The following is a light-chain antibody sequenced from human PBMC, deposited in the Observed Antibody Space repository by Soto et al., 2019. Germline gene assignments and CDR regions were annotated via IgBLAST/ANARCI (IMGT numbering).Light chain of an antibody. CDR1: SSDVGGYNY. V-gene: IGLV2-14*01. CDR3: SSYTSSITRV. CDR2: DVS. Sequence: QPMLTPPASVSGSPGQSIAISCTGTSSDVGGYNYVSWYQLHPDKAPKLIIYDVSNRPSGVSNRFSGSKSGNTASLTISGLQPEDEADYYCSSYTSSITRVFGTGTKVTVL. J-gene: IGLJ1*01.